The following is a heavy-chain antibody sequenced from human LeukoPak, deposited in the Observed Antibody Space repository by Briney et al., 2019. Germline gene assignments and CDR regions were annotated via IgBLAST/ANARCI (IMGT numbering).Heavy chain of an antibody. CDR3: AKVQTTVVSPPDS. J-gene: IGHJ4*02. CDR2: ISATGGST. Sequence: GGSPRLSCAASGFTFSSYAMSWVRQAPGKGLEWVSTISATGGSTFYADSVKGRFTISRDNSKDTLHLQINSLRAEDTAVYFCAKVQTTVVSPPDSWGQGTLVTVSS. CDR1: GFTFSSYA. D-gene: IGHD4-23*01. V-gene: IGHV3-23*01.